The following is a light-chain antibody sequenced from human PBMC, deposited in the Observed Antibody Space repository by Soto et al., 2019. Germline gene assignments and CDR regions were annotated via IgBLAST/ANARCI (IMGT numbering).Light chain of an antibody. CDR2: GAS. CDR1: QSVSSK. CDR3: QHYSTWLLT. Sequence: EIVMTQSPATLSVSPGERATLSCRASQSVSSKLAWYQQKTGQRPRLLIYGASTRATGIPARFSGSGSGTEFNLTISSLQSEDCADYYCQHYSTWLLTFGQGTKVEIK. J-gene: IGKJ1*01. V-gene: IGKV3-15*01.